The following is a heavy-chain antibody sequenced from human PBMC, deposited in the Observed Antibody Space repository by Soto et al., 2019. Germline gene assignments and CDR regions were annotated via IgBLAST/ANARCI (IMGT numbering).Heavy chain of an antibody. CDR1: GYTFTSYG. J-gene: IGHJ5*02. D-gene: IGHD6-13*01. CDR2: ISAYNGNT. CDR3: ARDADGGQQLLSWFDP. V-gene: IGHV1-18*01. Sequence: ASVKVSCKASGYTFTSYGISWVRQAPGQGLEWMGWISAYNGNTNYAQKLQGRVTMTTDTSTSTAYMELRSLRSDDTAVYYCARDADGGQQLLSWFDPWGQGTLVTVSS.